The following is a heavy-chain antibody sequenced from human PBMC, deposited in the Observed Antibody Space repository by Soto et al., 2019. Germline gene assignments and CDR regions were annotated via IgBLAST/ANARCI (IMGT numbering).Heavy chain of an antibody. Sequence: QITLKGSGPTLVKPTQTLTLTCTLSGISLSTSGVGLGWIRQTPGKALEWLALVYWNEDAHYSPSLRSRLTIPKDTSKNQAVLTMTTMDPVDTATYYCARGLASLPVFAFDIWGQGTVVTVSS. CDR2: VYWNEDA. CDR3: ARGLASLPVFAFDI. CDR1: GISLSTSGVG. V-gene: IGHV2-5*01. J-gene: IGHJ3*02.